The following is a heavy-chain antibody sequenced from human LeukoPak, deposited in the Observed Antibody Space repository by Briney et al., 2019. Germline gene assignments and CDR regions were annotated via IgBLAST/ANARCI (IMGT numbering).Heavy chain of an antibody. Sequence: GGSLRLSCAASGFTFDDYAMHWVRQAPGKGLEGVSGISWNSGSIGYADSVKGRFTISRDNAKNSLYLQMNSLRAEDTAVYYCAKELAWELRGGAFDIWGQGTMVTVSS. CDR2: ISWNSGSI. CDR3: AKELAWELRGGAFDI. J-gene: IGHJ3*02. V-gene: IGHV3-9*01. CDR1: GFTFDDYA. D-gene: IGHD1-26*01.